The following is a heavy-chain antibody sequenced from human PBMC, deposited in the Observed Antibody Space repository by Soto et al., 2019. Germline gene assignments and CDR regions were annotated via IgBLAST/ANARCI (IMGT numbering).Heavy chain of an antibody. Sequence: QVQLVESGGGVVQPGGSLRLSCAASGFTFGRHGMHWVRQAPGKGLEWVAVIGSDGRRDSYADSVKGRFTISRDNGQNPLYLQMNSLRAEDTAVYNCARDDDYGDNGLDYWGQGTLVTVSS. J-gene: IGHJ4*02. V-gene: IGHV3-33*01. CDR1: GFTFGRHG. CDR2: IGSDGRRD. D-gene: IGHD4-17*01. CDR3: ARDDDYGDNGLDY.